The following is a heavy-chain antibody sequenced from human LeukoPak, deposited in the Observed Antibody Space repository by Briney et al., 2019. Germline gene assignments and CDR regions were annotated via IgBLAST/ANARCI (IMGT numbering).Heavy chain of an antibody. Sequence: PGGSLRLSCAASGFTFSSYAMSWVRQAPGKGLEWVSAISGSGGSTYYADSVKGRFTISRDNSKNTLYLQMNSLRAEDTAVYYCARDIVVVPAAPFDPWGQGTLVTVSS. CDR2: ISGSGGST. J-gene: IGHJ5*02. D-gene: IGHD2-2*01. CDR3: ARDIVVVPAAPFDP. V-gene: IGHV3-23*01. CDR1: GFTFSSYA.